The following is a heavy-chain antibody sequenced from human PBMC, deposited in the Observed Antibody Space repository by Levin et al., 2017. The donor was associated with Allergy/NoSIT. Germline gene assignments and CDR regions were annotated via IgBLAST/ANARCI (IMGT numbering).Heavy chain of an antibody. CDR2: MYSGGST. D-gene: IGHD2-2*01. CDR1: GFTVSDNY. Sequence: PGGSLRLSCAVSGFTVSDNYMSWLRQAPGKGLEWVSIMYSGGSTYYADSVKGRFTISRDNSKNTLSLQMNSLRVEDTAVYYGASVSRASWRAFDIWGQGTMVTVSS. V-gene: IGHV3-53*01. CDR3: ASVSRASWRAFDI. J-gene: IGHJ3*02.